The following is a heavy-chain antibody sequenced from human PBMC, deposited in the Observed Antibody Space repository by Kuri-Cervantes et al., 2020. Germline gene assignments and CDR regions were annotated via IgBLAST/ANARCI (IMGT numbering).Heavy chain of an antibody. J-gene: IGHJ4*02. CDR3: SKRHYYDSSGHYGSDY. D-gene: IGHD3-22*01. Sequence: ASVKVSCKVSGYTLTELSMHWVRQDPGKGLELMGGFDPEDGETIYAQKFQGRVTMTEDTSTDTAYMELSSLRSEDTAVYYCSKRHYYDSSGHYGSDYWGQGTLVTVSS. CDR1: GYTLTELS. V-gene: IGHV1-24*01. CDR2: FDPEDGET.